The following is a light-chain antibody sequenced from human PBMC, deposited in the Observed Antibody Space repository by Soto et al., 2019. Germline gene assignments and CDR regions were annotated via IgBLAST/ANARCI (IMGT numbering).Light chain of an antibody. V-gene: IGKV3D-15*01. Sequence: EIVMTQSPATLSVSPGERATLSCRASQSVNSNLAWYQQKPGQAPWLLIYGASTRATGIPARFSGSGSGTEFNLTISSLQSEDFAVYFCQQYDDWLRLTFGGGTKVDIK. CDR3: QQYDDWLRLT. CDR2: GAS. CDR1: QSVNSN. J-gene: IGKJ4*01.